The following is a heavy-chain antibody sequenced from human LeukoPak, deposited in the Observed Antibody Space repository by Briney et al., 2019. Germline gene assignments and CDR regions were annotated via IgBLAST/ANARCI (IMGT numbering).Heavy chain of an antibody. CDR1: GFTFSSYS. J-gene: IGHJ4*02. CDR3: GRDSPQNWNDEDYFDN. CDR2: ISSSSSTI. V-gene: IGHV3-48*01. D-gene: IGHD1-1*01. Sequence: GGSLRLSCAASGFTFSSYSMNWVRQAPGKGLEWVSYISSSSSTIYYADSVKGRFTISRDNAKNSLYLQMNSLRAEDTAVYYCGRDSPQNWNDEDYFDNWGQGPLVTVSS.